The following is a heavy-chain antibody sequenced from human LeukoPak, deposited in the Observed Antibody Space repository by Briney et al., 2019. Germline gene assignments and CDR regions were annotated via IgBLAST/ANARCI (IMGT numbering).Heavy chain of an antibody. J-gene: IGHJ6*03. CDR1: GLTFSNYA. V-gene: IGHV3-23*01. CDR3: AKNPGVAVTPYYYYMDV. CDR2: ISGSGYNT. D-gene: IGHD4-17*01. Sequence: GGSLRLSRAPSGLTFSNYAMTCVRQAPGQGLEWVSGISGSGYNTYYAGSVKGRFTISRDNSKITLYLEMSSLRADDTAVYYCAKNPGVAVTPYYYYMDVWGKGTTVTVSS.